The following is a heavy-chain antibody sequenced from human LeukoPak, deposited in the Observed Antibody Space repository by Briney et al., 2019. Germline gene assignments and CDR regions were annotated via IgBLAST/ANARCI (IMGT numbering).Heavy chain of an antibody. CDR1: GESLSKYY. CDR2: INHRGST. J-gene: IGHJ4*02. V-gene: IGHV4-34*01. Sequence: SETLSLTCAVYGESLSKYYWTWIRQSPGMGLEWIGEINHRGSTNLNPSLKSRVTLSVDTSKHQFSLKLTSVTAADAAVCYCASSVGSTDYWGQGTLVTVSS. CDR3: ASSVGSTDY. D-gene: IGHD1-26*01.